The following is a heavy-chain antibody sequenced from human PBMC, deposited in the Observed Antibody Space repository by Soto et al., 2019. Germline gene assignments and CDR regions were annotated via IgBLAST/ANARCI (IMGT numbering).Heavy chain of an antibody. CDR2: INHSGST. Sequence: CAVYGGSFSGYYWSWIRQPPGKGLEWIGEINHSGSTNYNPSLKSRVTISVDTSKNQFSLKLSSVTAADTAVYYCARGWREPDYYFDYWGQGTLVTVSS. CDR3: ARGWREPDYYFDY. CDR1: GGSFSGYY. J-gene: IGHJ4*02. D-gene: IGHD1-26*01. V-gene: IGHV4-34*01.